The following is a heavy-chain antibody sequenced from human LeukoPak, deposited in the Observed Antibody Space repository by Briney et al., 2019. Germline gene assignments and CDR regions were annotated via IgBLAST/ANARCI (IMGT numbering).Heavy chain of an antibody. V-gene: IGHV3-30-3*01. D-gene: IGHD6-19*01. CDR1: GFTFSSYA. CDR2: ISFDGSNK. J-gene: IGHJ4*02. Sequence: PGGSLRLSCAASGFTFSSYAMHWVRQAPGKGLEWVAFISFDGSNKYYADSVKGRFTISRDNSKNTLYLQMNSLRAEDTAVYYCARDILAVAGTGYFDSWGQGTLVTVSS. CDR3: ARDILAVAGTGYFDS.